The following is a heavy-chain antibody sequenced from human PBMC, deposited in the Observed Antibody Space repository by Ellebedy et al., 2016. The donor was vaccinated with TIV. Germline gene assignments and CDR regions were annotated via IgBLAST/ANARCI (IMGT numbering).Heavy chain of an antibody. Sequence: SETLSLTXGVSGGSISSYYWSWIRQPPGKGLEWIGEITPYGGTNYSPSLRSRVTISGDRSNNQFSLKLSSVTAADTAVYYCATDWGRAAVLWGQGTLVTVSS. CDR1: GGSISSYY. V-gene: IGHV4-59*01. CDR2: ITPYGGT. CDR3: ATDWGRAAVL. J-gene: IGHJ4*02. D-gene: IGHD3-16*01.